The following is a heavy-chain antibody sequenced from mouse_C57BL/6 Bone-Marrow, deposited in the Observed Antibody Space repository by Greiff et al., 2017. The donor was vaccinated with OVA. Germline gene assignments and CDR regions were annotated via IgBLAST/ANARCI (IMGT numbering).Heavy chain of an antibody. D-gene: IGHD1-1*01. Sequence: EVKVVESGGDLVKPGGSLKLSCAASGFTFSSYGMSWVRQTPDKRLEWVATISSGGSYTYYPDSVKGRFTISRDNAKNTLYLQMSSLKSEDTAMYYCARHTGLSYYYGSDYWGQGTTLTVSS. CDR3: ARHTGLSYYYGSDY. V-gene: IGHV5-6*01. CDR1: GFTFSSYG. J-gene: IGHJ2*01. CDR2: ISSGGSYT.